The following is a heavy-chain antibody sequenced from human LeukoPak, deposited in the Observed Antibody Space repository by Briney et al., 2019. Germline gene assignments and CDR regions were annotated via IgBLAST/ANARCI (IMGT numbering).Heavy chain of an antibody. CDR3: ARGGFYCGGDCYVDY. D-gene: IGHD2-21*02. V-gene: IGHV4-34*01. J-gene: IGHJ4*02. CDR2: INHSGST. CDR1: GGSFSAYY. Sequence: SETLSLTCAVYGGSFSAYYWSWIRQPPGKGLEWIGEINHSGSTNYNPSLKSRVTISVDTSKNQFSLKLSPVTAADTAVYYCARGGFYCGGDCYVDYWGQGTPVTVSS.